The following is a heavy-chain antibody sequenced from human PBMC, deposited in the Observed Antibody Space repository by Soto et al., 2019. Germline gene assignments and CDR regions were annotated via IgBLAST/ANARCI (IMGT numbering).Heavy chain of an antibody. J-gene: IGHJ5*02. CDR2: INPKSGAT. D-gene: IGHD2-21*01. Sequence: ASVKVSCKAFGYTFTGSYIHWVRQAPGQGLEWMGWINPKSGATRYAQKFQGRVIMTRYTSISTVYMEVISLGSEDSAVYYGARDGLYDVDIPGWHDLWGEGTSVTVSS. CDR3: ARDGLYDVDIPGWHDL. V-gene: IGHV1-2*02. CDR1: GYTFTGSY.